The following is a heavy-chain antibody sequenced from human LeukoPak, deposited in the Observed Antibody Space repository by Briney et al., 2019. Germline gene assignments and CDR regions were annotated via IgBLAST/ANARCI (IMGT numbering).Heavy chain of an antibody. Sequence: GGSLRLSCAASGITFSSHAMSWVHQAPGKGLEWVSLISGSGGHTYYGDSVKGRFTISRDNSTNRLYLQMNSLRPEDTAVYYCAKGGAATMRDGYNYYYYYMEVWGRGTTVTVSS. J-gene: IGHJ6*03. CDR1: GITFSSHA. CDR2: ISGSGGHT. D-gene: IGHD5-24*01. V-gene: IGHV3-23*01. CDR3: AKGGAATMRDGYNYYYYYMEV.